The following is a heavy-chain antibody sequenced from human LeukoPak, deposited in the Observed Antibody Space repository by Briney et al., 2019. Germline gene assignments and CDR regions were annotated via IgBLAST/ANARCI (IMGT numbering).Heavy chain of an antibody. CDR3: ASARRVLGYCSSTSCYNGY. D-gene: IGHD2-2*02. V-gene: IGHV3-23*01. J-gene: IGHJ4*02. CDR2: VSNSGGST. CDR1: GFTVSGYTFSSYA. Sequence: PGGSLRLSCAYSGFTVSGYTFSSYAMAWVRQTQGRGLGGVSGVSNSGGSTNYADSVKGRFTISRDNSQNMLFLQMNSLRVEDTAVYYCASARRVLGYCSSTSCYNGYWGQGTLVTVSS.